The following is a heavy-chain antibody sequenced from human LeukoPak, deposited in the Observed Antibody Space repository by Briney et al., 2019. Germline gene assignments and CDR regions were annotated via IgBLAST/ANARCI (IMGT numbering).Heavy chain of an antibody. D-gene: IGHD3-10*01. Sequence: GGSLRLSCAASGFTVSYNYMSWVRQTPGKGLEWVSSISRGGDTYYTDFVRGRFTISRDNSDNTLYLQMNSLRAEDTALYYCAKGNYGSGSLYIGDAFDIWGQGTMVTVSS. CDR1: GFTVSYNY. V-gene: IGHV3-53*01. CDR2: ISRGGDT. CDR3: AKGNYGSGSLYIGDAFDI. J-gene: IGHJ3*02.